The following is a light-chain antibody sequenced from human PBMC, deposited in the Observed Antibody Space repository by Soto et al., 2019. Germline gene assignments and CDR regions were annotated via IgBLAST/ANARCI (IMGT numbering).Light chain of an antibody. CDR1: QSIGRF. J-gene: IGKJ1*01. CDR3: QQCYMGWT. CDR2: DAS. Sequence: DIQMTQAPSTLSASVGDRVTIICRASQSIGRFLAWYHHRPKKAPKHLIYDASTLESGVPTRFSGTGSGTEFTFSITSLQPEDFGTYYCQQCYMGWTFGQGTKVDIK. V-gene: IGKV1-5*02.